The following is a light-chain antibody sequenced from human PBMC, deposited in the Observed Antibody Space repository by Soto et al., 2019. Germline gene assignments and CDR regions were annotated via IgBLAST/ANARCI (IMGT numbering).Light chain of an antibody. Sequence: EIVMTQSPATLSLSPGERATLSCRASQSVSSSYLAWYQQKPGLAPRLVIYDVSRRATGIPDRFSGSVSGTDFTLTISRLEPEDFAVYYCQQYGSSPTTFGQGTKVDIK. J-gene: IGKJ1*01. CDR1: QSVSSSY. V-gene: IGKV3D-20*01. CDR2: DVS. CDR3: QQYGSSPTT.